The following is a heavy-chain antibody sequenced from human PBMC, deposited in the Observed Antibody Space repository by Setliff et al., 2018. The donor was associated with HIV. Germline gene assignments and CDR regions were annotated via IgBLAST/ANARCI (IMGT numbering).Heavy chain of an antibody. CDR3: ASSNYRFVYFDY. Sequence: SETLSLTCNVSGASISSGTFYWTWIRQPAGKGLEWIGHISTRGTTNYNPSLKSRVTMSADTSNNQFFLKLSSVTAADTAVYYCASSNYRFVYFDYWGQGTLVTVSS. J-gene: IGHJ4*02. D-gene: IGHD1-7*01. V-gene: IGHV4-61*09. CDR2: ISTRGTT. CDR1: GASISSGTFY.